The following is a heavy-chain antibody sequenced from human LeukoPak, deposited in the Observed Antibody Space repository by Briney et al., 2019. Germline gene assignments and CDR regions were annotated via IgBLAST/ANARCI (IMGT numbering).Heavy chain of an antibody. CDR1: GGSISSNA. CDR2: IHTSGST. CDR3: ARDKGGSPNY. D-gene: IGHD1-26*01. Sequence: PSETLSLTCTVSGGSISSNAWSWIRQPPGKGLEWIGRIHTSGSTNYDPSLKSRVTMSVDTSKNHFSLKLSSVTAADTAVYYCARDKGGSPNYWGQGTLVTVSS. J-gene: IGHJ4*02. V-gene: IGHV4-4*07.